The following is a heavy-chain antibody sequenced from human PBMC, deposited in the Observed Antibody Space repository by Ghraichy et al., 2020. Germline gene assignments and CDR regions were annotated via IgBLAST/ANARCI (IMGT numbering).Heavy chain of an antibody. J-gene: IGHJ5*02. V-gene: IGHV4-59*01. CDR1: GGSISSYY. D-gene: IGHD3-3*01. CDR2: IYYSGST. Sequence: SQTLSRTCTVSGGSISSYYWSWIRQPPGKGLEWIGYIYYSGSTNYNPSLKSRVTISVDTSKNQFSLKLSSVTAADTAVYYCARVGITIFGVVIENWFDPWGQGTLVTVSS. CDR3: ARVGITIFGVVIENWFDP.